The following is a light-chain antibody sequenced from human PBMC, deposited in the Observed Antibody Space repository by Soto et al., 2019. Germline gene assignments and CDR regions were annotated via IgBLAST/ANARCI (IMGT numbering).Light chain of an antibody. V-gene: IGKV1-39*01. Sequence: IQMTQSPSSLSASVGDRVTITCRASQRISSYLNWYQQKPGKAPKLLIYAASSLQSGVPSRFSGSGSGTDFTLTISSLQPEDFATYYCQQSYSTPVTFGQGTRLEIK. CDR3: QQSYSTPVT. J-gene: IGKJ5*01. CDR2: AAS. CDR1: QRISSY.